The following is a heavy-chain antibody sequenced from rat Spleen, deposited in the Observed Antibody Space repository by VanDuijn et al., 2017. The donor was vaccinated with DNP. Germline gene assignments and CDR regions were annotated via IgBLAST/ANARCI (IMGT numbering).Heavy chain of an antibody. CDR2: INYSGTT. V-gene: IGHV3-1*01. Sequence: EVQLQESGPGLVKPSQSLSLTCSVTGYSITSNYWAWIRKFPGNKMEWMGYINYSGTTAYNPSLRSRISITRDTSENQFFLHLNSVTTEDTATYYCARSYYDGSYYYGNWGRGVMVTVSS. CDR1: GYSITSNY. D-gene: IGHD1-12*02. CDR3: ARSYYDGSYYYGN. J-gene: IGHJ2*01.